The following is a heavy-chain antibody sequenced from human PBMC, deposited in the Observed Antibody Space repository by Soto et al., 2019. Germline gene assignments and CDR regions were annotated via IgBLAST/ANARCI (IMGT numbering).Heavy chain of an antibody. CDR1: GGSISSSSHY. Sequence: SETLSLTCTVSGGSISSSSHYWGWIRQPPGKGLEWIGSIYYSGSTYHNPSLKSRVTISVDTSKNQFSLKLSSVTAADTAVYYCARQLSAAGGKGIDYWGQGTLVTVSS. D-gene: IGHD6-13*01. V-gene: IGHV4-39*01. CDR2: IYYSGST. CDR3: ARQLSAAGGKGIDY. J-gene: IGHJ4*02.